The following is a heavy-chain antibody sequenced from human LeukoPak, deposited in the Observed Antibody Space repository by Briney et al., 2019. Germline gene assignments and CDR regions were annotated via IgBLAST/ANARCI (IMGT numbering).Heavy chain of an antibody. D-gene: IGHD3-10*01. CDR3: AKSSITMVRGPQDY. CDR1: GFTFSRYW. CDR2: ISGSGGST. Sequence: HPGGSLRLSCAASGFTFSRYWMSWVRQAPGKGLEWVSAISGSGGSTYYADSVKGRFTISRDNSKNTLYLQMNSLRAEDTAVYYCAKSSITMVRGPQDYWGQGTLVTVSS. V-gene: IGHV3-23*01. J-gene: IGHJ4*02.